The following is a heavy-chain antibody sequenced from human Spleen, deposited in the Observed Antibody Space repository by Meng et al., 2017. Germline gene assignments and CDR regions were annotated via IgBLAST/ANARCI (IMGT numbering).Heavy chain of an antibody. Sequence: EVPLVESGGGLVQPGGSLRLSCAASGFTFSSYWMHWVRHAPGKGLVWASRTDESGTTTNYADSVKGRFTISRDNSKNTLYLQMNSLRAEDTAVYYCAKDRAFDYWGQGTLVTVSS. CDR2: TDESGTTT. CDR3: AKDRAFDY. CDR1: GFTFSSYW. V-gene: IGHV3-74*01. J-gene: IGHJ4*02.